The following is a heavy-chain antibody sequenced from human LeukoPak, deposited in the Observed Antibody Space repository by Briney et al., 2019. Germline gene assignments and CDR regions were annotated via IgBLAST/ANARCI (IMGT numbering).Heavy chain of an antibody. CDR1: GGSISSYY. CDR2: IYYSGST. Sequence: SETLSHTCTVSGGSISSYYWSWIRQPPGKGLEWIGYIYYSGSTNYNPSLKSRVTISVDTSKNQFSLKLSSVTAADTAVYYCARYSSRGFDYWGQGTLVTVSS. J-gene: IGHJ4*02. D-gene: IGHD6-13*01. CDR3: ARYSSRGFDY. V-gene: IGHV4-59*01.